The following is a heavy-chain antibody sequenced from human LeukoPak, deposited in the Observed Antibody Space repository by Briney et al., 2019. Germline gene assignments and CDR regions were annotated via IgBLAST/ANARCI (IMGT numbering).Heavy chain of an antibody. CDR2: IYPGDSDT. J-gene: IGHJ4*02. Sequence: KPGESLTISCTGSGYTFTSYWIGWVRQMPGKGLEWMGIIYPGDSDTRYSPSFQGQVTISADKSISTAYLQWSSLKASDTAMYYCARSYGSGYYYSQGHLGYWGQGTLVTVSS. CDR1: GYTFTSYW. D-gene: IGHD3-22*01. V-gene: IGHV5-51*03. CDR3: ARSYGSGYYYSQGHLGY.